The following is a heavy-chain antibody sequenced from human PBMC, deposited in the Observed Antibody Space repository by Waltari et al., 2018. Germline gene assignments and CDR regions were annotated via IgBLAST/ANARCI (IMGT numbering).Heavy chain of an antibody. CDR2: IYWNDDK. V-gene: IGHV2-5*01. CDR3: AHTASSSWPYYYYYYMDV. CDR1: GFSLSTSGVG. Sequence: QITLKESGPTLVKPTQTLTLTCTFSGFSLSTSGVGVGWIRQPPGKALEWLALIYWNDDKRYSPSLKSRLTITKDTSKNQVVLTMTNMDPVDTATYYCAHTASSSWPYYYYYYMDVWGKGTTVTISS. D-gene: IGHD6-13*01. J-gene: IGHJ6*03.